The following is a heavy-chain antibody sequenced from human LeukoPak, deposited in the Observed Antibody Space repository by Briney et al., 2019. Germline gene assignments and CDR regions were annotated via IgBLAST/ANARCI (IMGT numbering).Heavy chain of an antibody. CDR3: ASGNGNYGEVAY. J-gene: IGHJ4*01. CDR1: GFIFSDYY. V-gene: IGHV3-11*04. D-gene: IGHD4-17*01. CDR2: IAGGGSRI. Sequence: PGGSLRLSCAASGFIFSDYYMTWIRQAPGKGLESVSYIAGGGSRIYYADSVKGRFTISWDNAVDSLYLQINSLRAEDTAVYYFASGNGNYGEVAYWGQGILVAVSS.